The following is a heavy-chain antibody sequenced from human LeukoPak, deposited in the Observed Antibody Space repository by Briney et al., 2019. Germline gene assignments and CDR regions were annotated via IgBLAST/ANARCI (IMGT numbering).Heavy chain of an antibody. Sequence: SETLSLTCAVYGGSFSGYYWSWIRQPPGKGPEWIGEINHSGSTNYNPSLKSRVTISVDTSKNQFSLKLSSVTAADTAVYYCARGAEYSSSWVDYWGQGTLVTVSS. CDR2: INHSGST. CDR3: ARGAEYSSSWVDY. D-gene: IGHD6-13*01. J-gene: IGHJ4*02. V-gene: IGHV4-34*01. CDR1: GGSFSGYY.